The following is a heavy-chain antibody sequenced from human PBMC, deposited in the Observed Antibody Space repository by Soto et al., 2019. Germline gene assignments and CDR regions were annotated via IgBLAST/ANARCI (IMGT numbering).Heavy chain of an antibody. J-gene: IGHJ5*02. CDR3: ARDKNVAAAGYEDWFDP. CDR1: GFTFSSYA. D-gene: IGHD6-13*01. Sequence: PGGSLRLSCAASGFTFSSYAMHWVRQAPGKGLEWVAAISYHGTRKFYADSVKGRFTISRDNSKTTLYLQMDSLRAEDTALYYCARDKNVAAAGYEDWFDPWGQGTPVTVPQ. CDR2: ISYHGTRK. V-gene: IGHV3-30-3*01.